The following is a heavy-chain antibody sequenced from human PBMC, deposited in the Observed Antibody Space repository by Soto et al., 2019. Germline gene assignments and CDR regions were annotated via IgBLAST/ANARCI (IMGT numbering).Heavy chain of an antibody. D-gene: IGHD6-13*01. Sequence: EVHLVESGGGLVQPGGSLRLACAASGFTFSSYSLNWVRQAPGKGLEWVSYNTSSGTTVYYADSVRGRFTISRDNAKNSLYLQMNSLIDDDTAVYYCARGSSNWAYYFDFWGQGTLVTVSS. CDR3: ARGSSNWAYYFDF. CDR1: GFTFSSYS. J-gene: IGHJ4*02. CDR2: NTSSGTTV. V-gene: IGHV3-48*02.